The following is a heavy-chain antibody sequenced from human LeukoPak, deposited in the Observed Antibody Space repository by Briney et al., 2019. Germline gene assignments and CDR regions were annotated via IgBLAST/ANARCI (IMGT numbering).Heavy chain of an antibody. V-gene: IGHV4-59*01. CDR2: IYYSGSI. CDR1: GGSISSYY. J-gene: IGHJ6*03. Sequence: SETLSLTCTVSGGSISSYYWSWIRQPPGKGLEWIGYIYYSGSINYNPSLWSRVTISVDTSKNQFSLKLSSVTAADTAVYYCARTVNTAFAYYYYYMDVWGKGTTVTASS. D-gene: IGHD5-18*01. CDR3: ARTVNTAFAYYYYYMDV.